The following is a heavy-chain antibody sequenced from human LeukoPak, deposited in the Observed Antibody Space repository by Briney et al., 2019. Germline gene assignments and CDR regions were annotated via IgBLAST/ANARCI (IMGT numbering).Heavy chain of an antibody. J-gene: IGHJ4*02. CDR2: IYYSGST. CDR1: GGSISSSSYY. Sequence: PSETLSLTCTVSGGSISSSSYYWGWIRQPPGKGLEWIGSIYYSGSTYYNPSLKSRVTISVDTSKNQFSLKLSSVTAADTAVYYCARTYCSSTSCYTGKYYFDYWGQGTLVTVSS. V-gene: IGHV4-39*01. D-gene: IGHD2-2*02. CDR3: ARTYCSSTSCYTGKYYFDY.